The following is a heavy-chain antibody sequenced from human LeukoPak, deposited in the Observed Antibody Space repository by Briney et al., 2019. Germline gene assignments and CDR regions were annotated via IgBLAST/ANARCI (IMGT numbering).Heavy chain of an antibody. V-gene: IGHV3-23*01. CDR2: ITGSGRSA. CDR1: GFIFSNHS. Sequence: PGGSLRLSCSGSGFIFSNHSMSWVRQAPGQGLEWVSGITGSGRSAFYADSMRGRVTISRDNSKGTLYLDLHSRRGEDTATYFCSTGPKRSCGASGCLTHWGQGTLVTVS. J-gene: IGHJ4*02. D-gene: IGHD2-21*01. CDR3: STGPKRSCGASGCLTH.